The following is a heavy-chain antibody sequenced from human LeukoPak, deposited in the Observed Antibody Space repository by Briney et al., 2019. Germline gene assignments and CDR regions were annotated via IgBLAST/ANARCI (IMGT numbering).Heavy chain of an antibody. CDR1: GFMFSNYY. D-gene: IGHD3-10*01. V-gene: IGHV3-74*01. CDR3: ARGGYGHNMDV. Sequence: GGSLRLSCVGSGFMFSNYYMYWVRQSPGKGLVWVSRIKNAGIDTIYADSVKGRFTVSRDNAKNTVYLQMSSLRAEDTAVYYCARGGYGHNMDVWGEGTTVTVSS. J-gene: IGHJ6*03. CDR2: IKNAGIDT.